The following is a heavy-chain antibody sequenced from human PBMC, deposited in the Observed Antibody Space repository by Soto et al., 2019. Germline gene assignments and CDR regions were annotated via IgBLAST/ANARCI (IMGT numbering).Heavy chain of an antibody. D-gene: IGHD3-3*01. CDR3: ASLPAKGYDLLDY. CDR1: GFTFSSYA. Sequence: GGSLRLSCAASGFTFSSYAMHWVRQAPGKGLEWVAVISYDGSNRYYADSVKGRFTISRDNSKNTLYLQMNSLRSEDTAVYYCASLPAKGYDLLDYWGRGTLVTGSS. J-gene: IGHJ4*02. V-gene: IGHV3-30-3*01. CDR2: ISYDGSNR.